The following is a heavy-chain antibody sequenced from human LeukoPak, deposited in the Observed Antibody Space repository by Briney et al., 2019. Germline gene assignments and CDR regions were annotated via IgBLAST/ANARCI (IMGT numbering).Heavy chain of an antibody. D-gene: IGHD6-13*01. CDR2: IFYGGST. CDR3: ARQRGDSSSWSPWFDP. Sequence: SETLSLTCTVSGDSISSGDSFWSWIRLPPGKGLEWIGYIFYGGSTFYNPSLKSRLTVSVDTSKNQFSLKLSSVTAADTAVYYCARQRGDSSSWSPWFDPWGQGTLVTVSS. J-gene: IGHJ5*02. CDR1: GDSISSGDSF. V-gene: IGHV4-30-4*08.